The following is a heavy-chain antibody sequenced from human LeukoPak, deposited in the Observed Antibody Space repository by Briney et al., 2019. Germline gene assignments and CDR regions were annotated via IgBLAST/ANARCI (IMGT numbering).Heavy chain of an antibody. CDR1: GGSISSYY. CDR2: INYSGST. CDR3: ARDMVGYDFWSGYYTNYYYYMDV. D-gene: IGHD3-3*01. Sequence: SETLSLTCTVSGGSISSYYWSWIRQPPGKGLEWIGYINYSGSTNYNPSLKSRVTISVDTSKNQFSLKLSSVTAADTAVYYCARDMVGYDFWSGYYTNYYYYMDVWGKGTTVTVSS. V-gene: IGHV4-59*01. J-gene: IGHJ6*03.